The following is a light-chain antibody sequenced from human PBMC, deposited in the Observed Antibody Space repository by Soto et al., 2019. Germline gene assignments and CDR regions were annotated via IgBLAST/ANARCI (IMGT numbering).Light chain of an antibody. V-gene: IGKV1-5*03. Sequence: DIQMTQSPSTLSASVGDRVTITCRASQSISSYLNWYQQKPGKAPKLLIYKASTLKSGVPSRFSGSGSGTEFTLTISSLQPEDFASYYCQLLDSFPLTFGQGTRLEIK. J-gene: IGKJ5*01. CDR1: QSISSY. CDR2: KAS. CDR3: QLLDSFPLT.